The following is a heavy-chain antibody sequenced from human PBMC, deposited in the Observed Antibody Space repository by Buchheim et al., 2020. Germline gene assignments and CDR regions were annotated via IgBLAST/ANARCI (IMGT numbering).Heavy chain of an antibody. J-gene: IGHJ5*02. V-gene: IGHV4-39*01. CDR2: IYYSGST. Sequence: QLQLQESGPGLVKPSETLSLTCTVSGGSITSNTYYWGWIRQPPGKGLEWIGTIYYSGSTHYNPSLESRVTISVDTSKNQFSLKLRSVTAADTAVYYCARIDDFYNSFVRFDPWGQGTL. CDR1: GGSITSNTYY. D-gene: IGHD3-3*01. CDR3: ARIDDFYNSFVRFDP.